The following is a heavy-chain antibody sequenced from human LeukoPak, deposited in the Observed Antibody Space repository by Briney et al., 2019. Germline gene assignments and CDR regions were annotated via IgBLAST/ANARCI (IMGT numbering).Heavy chain of an antibody. J-gene: IGHJ5*02. CDR3: ARRFISVVVAPGWFDP. CDR2: IYYSGST. CDR1: GGSISSSSYY. D-gene: IGHD2-15*01. Sequence: SETLSLTCTVSGGSISSSSYYWGWIRQPPGKGLEWIGSIYYSGSTYYNPSLKSRVTISVDTSKNQFSLKLSSVTAADTAVYYCARRFISVVVAPGWFDPWGQGTLVTVSS. V-gene: IGHV4-39*01.